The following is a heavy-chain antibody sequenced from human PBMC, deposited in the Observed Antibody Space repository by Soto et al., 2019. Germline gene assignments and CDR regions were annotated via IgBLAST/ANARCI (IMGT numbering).Heavy chain of an antibody. CDR3: ETQGTPQQLWLPRAFGY. J-gene: IGHJ4*02. D-gene: IGHD5-18*01. Sequence: PVNGSCKGSGYALTELSMHWGRQTPGKGLEWMGGFDPEDGETIYAQKFQGRVTMTEDTSTDTAYMELSSLRSEDTAVYYCETQGTPQQLWLPRAFGYWGQGTLVTVSS. CDR1: GYALTELS. CDR2: FDPEDGET. V-gene: IGHV1-24*01.